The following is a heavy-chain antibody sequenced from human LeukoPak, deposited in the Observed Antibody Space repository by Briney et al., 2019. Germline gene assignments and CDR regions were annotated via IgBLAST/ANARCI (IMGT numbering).Heavy chain of an antibody. J-gene: IGHJ3*02. CDR1: GDSVSSNSAA. CDR3: ARAEDDAFDI. Sequence: SQTLSLTCAISGDSVSSNSAAWTWIRQSPSRGLEWLGRTYYRSKWYNDYEVSVKSRITINPDTSKNQFSLQLNSVTPEDTAVYYCARAEDDAFDIWGQGTMVTVSS. CDR2: TYYRSKWYN. V-gene: IGHV6-1*01.